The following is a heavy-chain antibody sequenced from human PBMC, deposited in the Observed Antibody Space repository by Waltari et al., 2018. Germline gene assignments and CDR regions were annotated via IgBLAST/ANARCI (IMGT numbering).Heavy chain of an antibody. V-gene: IGHV4-34*01. CDR2: INHSGRT. J-gene: IGHJ5*02. CDR1: GGSFSGYY. Sequence: QVQLQQWGAGLLKPSETLSLTCAVYGGSFSGYYWSWIRQPPGKGLEWIGEINHSGRTNYNPSLKSRVTISVDTSKNQFSLKLSSVTAADTAVYYCARGLHYYGSGIYNWFDPWGQGTLVTVSS. CDR3: ARGLHYYGSGIYNWFDP. D-gene: IGHD3-10*01.